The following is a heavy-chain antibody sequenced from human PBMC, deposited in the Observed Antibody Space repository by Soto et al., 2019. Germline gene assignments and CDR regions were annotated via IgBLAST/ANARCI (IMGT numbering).Heavy chain of an antibody. D-gene: IGHD3-10*01. J-gene: IGHJ5*02. Sequence: QIELVQSGAEMKNPGASVKVSCKASGYTFTSYGISWVRQAPGQGLEWMGWISGFNDDTNLAQRFQGRITVTKDTSTSTAYMELRSLNSDDTAVYYCARSGSDYPARNWFGPWGQGTLVTVSS. V-gene: IGHV1-18*01. CDR2: ISGFNDDT. CDR1: GYTFTSYG. CDR3: ARSGSDYPARNWFGP.